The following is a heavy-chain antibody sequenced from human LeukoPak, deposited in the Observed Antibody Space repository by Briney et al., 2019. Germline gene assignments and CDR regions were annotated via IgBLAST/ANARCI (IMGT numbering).Heavy chain of an antibody. J-gene: IGHJ6*03. CDR2: IYTSGST. Sequence: SETLSLTCTVSVRSISSGNHDWSWIRQPAGKGLEWIGRIYTSGSTNYNPSLKSRVTISVDTSKNQFSLKLSSVTAADTAMYYCARDRFDFWSDYSPYYYYYMDVWGKGTTVTVSS. D-gene: IGHD3-3*01. V-gene: IGHV4-61*02. CDR3: ARDRFDFWSDYSPYYYYYMDV. CDR1: VRSISSGNHD.